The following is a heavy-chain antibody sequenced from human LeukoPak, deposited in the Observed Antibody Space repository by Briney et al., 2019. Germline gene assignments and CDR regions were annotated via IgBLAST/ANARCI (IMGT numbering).Heavy chain of an antibody. CDR2: IKEDGSEK. CDR3: AREGAVVVPAAGAFDI. D-gene: IGHD2-2*01. CDR1: GFTFSNYW. Sequence: GRSLRLSCAASGFTFSNYWMSWVRQTPGKGLEWVANIKEDGSEKNHVDSVKGRFTISRDNAKNSLYLQMNSLRAEDTAVYYCAREGAVVVPAAGAFDIWGQGTMVTVSS. J-gene: IGHJ3*02. V-gene: IGHV3-7*01.